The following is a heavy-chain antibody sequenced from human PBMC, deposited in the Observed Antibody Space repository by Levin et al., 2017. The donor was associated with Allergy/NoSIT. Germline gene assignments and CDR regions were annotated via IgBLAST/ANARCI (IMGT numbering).Heavy chain of an antibody. V-gene: IGHV3-7*01. Sequence: GESLKISCAASGFTFSRYWMSWVRQAPGKGLEWVANIKGDGSDKDYVDSMKGRFTISRDNAKNSLYLQINSLRAEDTAMYFCARVGYSSSSFDYWGQGTLVTVSS. J-gene: IGHJ4*02. CDR3: ARVGYSSSSFDY. D-gene: IGHD6-6*01. CDR1: GFTFSRYW. CDR2: IKGDGSDK.